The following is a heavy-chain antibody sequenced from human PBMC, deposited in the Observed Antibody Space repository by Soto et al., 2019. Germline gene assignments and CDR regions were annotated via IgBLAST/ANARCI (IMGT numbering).Heavy chain of an antibody. CDR3: ARLGFGGHFGSYYFYGMDV. CDR2: IHPGDSDT. Sequence: PGESLKISCQGSGYSFSSYWIAWVRQMPGKGLEWVGVIHPGDSDTRYSPSFQGQVTISADKSISTVYVQWASLKASDTAVYYCARLGFGGHFGSYYFYGMDVWGQGTTVTVSS. J-gene: IGHJ6*02. V-gene: IGHV5-51*01. D-gene: IGHD2-15*01. CDR1: GYSFSSYW.